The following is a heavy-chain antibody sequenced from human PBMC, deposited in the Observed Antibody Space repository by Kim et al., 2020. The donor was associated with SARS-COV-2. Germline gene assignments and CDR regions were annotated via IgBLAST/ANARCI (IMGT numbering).Heavy chain of an antibody. CDR3: AKDPSSGWYENWFDP. J-gene: IGHJ5*02. D-gene: IGHD6-19*01. Sequence: GGSLRLSCAASGFTFSSYAMSWVRQAPGKGLEWVSAISGSGGSTYYADSVKGRFTISRDNSKNTLYLQMNSLRAEDTALYYCAKDPSSGWYENWFDPWGQGTLVTVSS. V-gene: IGHV3-23*01. CDR2: ISGSGGST. CDR1: GFTFSSYA.